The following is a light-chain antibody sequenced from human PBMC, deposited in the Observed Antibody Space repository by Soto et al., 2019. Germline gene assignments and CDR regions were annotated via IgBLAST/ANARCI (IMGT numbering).Light chain of an antibody. V-gene: IGKV3-20*01. CDR3: QQYGTSPIT. J-gene: IGKJ5*01. CDR2: GPS. Sequence: EVVLTQSPGTLSLSPGERATLSCRASQSVSSTYLAWYQQKPGQAPRLLIYGPSSRATGIPDRFSGSGSGTDFPLTISTLEPEDFAVYYCQQYGTSPITFGQGTRLEIK. CDR1: QSVSSTY.